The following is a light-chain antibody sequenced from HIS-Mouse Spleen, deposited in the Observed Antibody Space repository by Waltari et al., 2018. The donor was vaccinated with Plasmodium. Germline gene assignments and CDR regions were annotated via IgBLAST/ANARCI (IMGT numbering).Light chain of an antibody. CDR3: CSYAGSNNLV. Sequence: QSALTQPASVSGSPGPSITISCTATSSAVGSYNLVSWYQQHPGKAPKLMIYEGSKRPSGVSNRFSGSKSGNTASLTISGLQAEDEADYYCCSYAGSNNLVFGGGTKLTVL. CDR2: EGS. V-gene: IGLV2-23*01. CDR1: SSAVGSYNL. J-gene: IGLJ2*01.